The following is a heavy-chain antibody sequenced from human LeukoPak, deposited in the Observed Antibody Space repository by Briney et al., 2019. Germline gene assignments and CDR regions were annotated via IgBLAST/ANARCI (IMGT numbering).Heavy chain of an antibody. Sequence: SETLSLTCTVSGGSITTSSYYSAWIRQPPGKGLEWIGSVYYGGSTYYNSSLKSRVIISVDTSKNQFSLKLTSVTAADTAVYYCARGGTPSGFDIWGQGTMVTVSS. V-gene: IGHV4-39*07. J-gene: IGHJ3*02. CDR1: GGSITTSSYY. CDR3: ARGGTPSGFDI. D-gene: IGHD3-3*01. CDR2: VYYGGST.